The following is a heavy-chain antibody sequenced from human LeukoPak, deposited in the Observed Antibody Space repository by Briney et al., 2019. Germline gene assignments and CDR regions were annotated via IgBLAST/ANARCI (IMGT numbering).Heavy chain of an antibody. CDR2: ISSSSSYI. D-gene: IGHD3-10*01. Sequence: PGGSLRLSCAASGFTFSSYSVNWVRQAPGKGLEWVSSISSSSSYIYYADSVKGRFTISRDNAKNSLYLQMNSLRAEDTAVYYCARLYYYGSGSFSREDDYWGQGTLVTVSS. V-gene: IGHV3-21*01. CDR1: GFTFSSYS. CDR3: ARLYYYGSGSFSREDDY. J-gene: IGHJ4*02.